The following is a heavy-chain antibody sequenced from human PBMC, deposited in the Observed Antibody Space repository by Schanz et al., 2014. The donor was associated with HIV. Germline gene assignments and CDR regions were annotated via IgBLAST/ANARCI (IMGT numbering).Heavy chain of an antibody. Sequence: VQLVESGGGLVRPGGSLRLSCAASGFKFGDYFMNWVRQAPGKGLEWVSAIDGVGDNTYYADSVKGRFTISRDNSKNTVYLRMSGLRAEDTAVYYVLVAATAGGQGTLVTVSS. D-gene: IGHD2-15*01. CDR1: GFKFGDYF. CDR2: IDGVGDNT. CDR3: LVAATA. V-gene: IGHV3-23*04. J-gene: IGHJ4*02.